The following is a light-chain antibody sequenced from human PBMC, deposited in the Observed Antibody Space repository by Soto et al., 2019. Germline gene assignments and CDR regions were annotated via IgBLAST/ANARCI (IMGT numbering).Light chain of an antibody. Sequence: DIQMTQSPSTLSGSVGDRVTITCRASQTISSWLAGYQQKPGKDPKLLIYKASTLKSGVPSRFSGSGSGTEFSLSISSLEPDDFATYYCQHFGSYSEAFGQGTKVEFK. CDR2: KAS. CDR3: QHFGSYSEA. J-gene: IGKJ1*01. CDR1: QTISSW. V-gene: IGKV1-5*03.